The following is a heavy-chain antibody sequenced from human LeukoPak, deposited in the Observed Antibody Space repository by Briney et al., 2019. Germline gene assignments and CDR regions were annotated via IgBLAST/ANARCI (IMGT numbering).Heavy chain of an antibody. D-gene: IGHD4-23*01. CDR3: ARAPELAYGGNWVVDY. V-gene: IGHV1-18*01. CDR1: GYTFTSYG. Sequence: GASVKVSCKASGYTFTSYGISWVRQAPGQGLEWMGWISAYNGNTNYAQKLQGRVTMTTDTSTSTAYMELRSLRSDDTAVYYCARAPELAYGGNWVVDYWGQGTLVTVSS. CDR2: ISAYNGNT. J-gene: IGHJ4*02.